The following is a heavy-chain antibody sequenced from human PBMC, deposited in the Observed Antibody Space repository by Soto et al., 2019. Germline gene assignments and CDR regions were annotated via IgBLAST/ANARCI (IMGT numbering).Heavy chain of an antibody. CDR3: ARQPHSGYRKDAFDY. CDR2: IYYSGST. J-gene: IGHJ4*02. Sequence: SETLSLTCTVSGGSISSSSYYWGWIRQPPGKGLEWIGSIYYSGSTYYNPSLKSRVTISVDTSKNQFSLKLSSVTAADTAVYYCARQPHSGYRKDAFDYWGQGTLVTVSS. D-gene: IGHD5-12*01. V-gene: IGHV4-39*01. CDR1: GGSISSSSYY.